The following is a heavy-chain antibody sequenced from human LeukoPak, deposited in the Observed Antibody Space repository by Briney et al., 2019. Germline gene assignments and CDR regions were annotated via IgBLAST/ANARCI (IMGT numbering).Heavy chain of an antibody. CDR3: ARLGYCSGGSSFPCYYYYMDV. Sequence: PGGSLRLSCAASGFTFSSYAMHWVRQAPGKGVEWVANIKQDGSEKYYVDSVKGRFTISRDNAKNSLYLQMNSLRAEDTAVYYCARLGYCSGGSSFPCYYYYMDVWGKGTTVTISS. J-gene: IGHJ6*03. CDR2: IKQDGSEK. CDR1: GFTFSSYA. D-gene: IGHD2-15*01. V-gene: IGHV3-7*03.